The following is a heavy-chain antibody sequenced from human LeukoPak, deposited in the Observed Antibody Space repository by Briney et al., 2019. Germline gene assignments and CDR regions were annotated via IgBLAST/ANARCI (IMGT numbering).Heavy chain of an antibody. V-gene: IGHV3-48*01. J-gene: IGHJ4*02. CDR3: ARDPGVVPAAVGDY. D-gene: IGHD2-2*01. Sequence: PGGSLRLSCVASGFSLGDHGMSWVRQAPGKGLEWISYSKSEGTTTSYADSVKGRFTISRDNAKNSLYLQMNSLRAEDTAVYYCARDPGVVPAAVGDYWGQGTLITVSS. CDR2: SKSEGTTT. CDR1: GFSLGDHG.